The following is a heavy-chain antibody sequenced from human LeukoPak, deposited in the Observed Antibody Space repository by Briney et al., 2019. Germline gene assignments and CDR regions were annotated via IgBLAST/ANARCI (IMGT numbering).Heavy chain of an antibody. CDR1: GYTPTELS. V-gene: IGHV1-24*01. J-gene: IGHJ4*02. CDR2: FDPEDGET. Sequence: ASVKVSCKVSGYTPTELSMHWVRQAPGKGLEWMGGFDPEDGETIYAQKFQGRVTMTEDTSTDTAYMELSSLRSEDTAVYYCATDKGTVCSGGSCYRDRFDYWGQGTLVTVSS. CDR3: ATDKGTVCSGGSCYRDRFDY. D-gene: IGHD2-15*01.